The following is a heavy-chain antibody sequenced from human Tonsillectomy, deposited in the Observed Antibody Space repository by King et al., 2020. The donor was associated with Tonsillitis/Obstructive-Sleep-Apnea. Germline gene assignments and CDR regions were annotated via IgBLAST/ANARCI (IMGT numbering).Heavy chain of an antibody. D-gene: IGHD3-3*01. V-gene: IGHV3-33*01. CDR3: ARADYDFWSCYEPYYFDY. CDR1: GFTFSSYG. CDR2: IWYDGSNK. J-gene: IGHJ4*02. Sequence: VQLVESGGGVVQPGRSLRLSCAASGFTFSSYGMHWVRQAPGKGLEWVAVIWYDGSNKYYADSVKGRFTISRDNSKNTLYLQMNSLRAGDTAVYYCARADYDFWSCYEPYYFDYWGQGTLVTVSS.